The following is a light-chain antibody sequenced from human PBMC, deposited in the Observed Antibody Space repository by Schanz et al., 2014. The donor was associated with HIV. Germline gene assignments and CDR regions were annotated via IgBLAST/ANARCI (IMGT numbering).Light chain of an antibody. CDR1: QRLSSSY. V-gene: IGKV3D-20*02. Sequence: EIVLTQSPGSLSLSPGGRATLSCGASQRLSSSYLAWYQQKRDQPPRLVIYATSTRAAGIPDRFSGTGSGTDFTLTISRLEPEDFAVYYCQQGSNWPRSFGGGTKVEIK. CDR3: QQGSNWPRS. CDR2: ATS. J-gene: IGKJ4*01.